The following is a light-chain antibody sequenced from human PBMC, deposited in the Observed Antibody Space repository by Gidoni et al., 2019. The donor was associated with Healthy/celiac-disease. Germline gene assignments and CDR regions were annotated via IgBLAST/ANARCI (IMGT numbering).Light chain of an antibody. J-gene: IGLJ1*01. Sequence: SYELTQPPSVSVSPGQTTRITCSGDALPKKYAYCYQQKSGQAPVLVIYEDSKRPSGIPERFSGSSSGTMATLTISGAQVEDEADYYCYSTDSSGNHYVFGTGTKVTVL. V-gene: IGLV3-10*01. CDR2: EDS. CDR1: ALPKKY. CDR3: YSTDSSGNHYV.